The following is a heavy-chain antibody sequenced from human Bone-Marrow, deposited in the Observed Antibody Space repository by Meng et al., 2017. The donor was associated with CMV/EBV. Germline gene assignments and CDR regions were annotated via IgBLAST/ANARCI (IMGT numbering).Heavy chain of an antibody. CDR3: ARETLSDSSGYTPDPGAFDI. CDR2: IFYSGNT. V-gene: IGHV4-39*02. J-gene: IGHJ3*02. Sequence: SEPLSLTCSVSGDSISSSSHYWGWIRQPPGKGLEWIASIFYSGNTYYNPSLKSRVTISVDTSKNQFSLRLTSVTAADTAVYYCARETLSDSSGYTPDPGAFDIWGQGTMVTVSS. D-gene: IGHD3-22*01. CDR1: GDSISSSSHY.